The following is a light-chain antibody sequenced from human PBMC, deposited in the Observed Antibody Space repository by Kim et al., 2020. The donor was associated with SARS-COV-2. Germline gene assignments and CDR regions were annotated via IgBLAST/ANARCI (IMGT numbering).Light chain of an antibody. V-gene: IGKV3-11*01. J-gene: IGKJ4*01. CDR3: QQRSNWPLT. CDR2: DAS. Sequence: PGERATLSCRASQSVNSYLAWYQHKPGQAPRLLIYDASTRATGIPARFSGSGSGTDFTLTISSLEPEDFAVYYCQQRSNWPLTFGGGTKVDIK. CDR1: QSVNSY.